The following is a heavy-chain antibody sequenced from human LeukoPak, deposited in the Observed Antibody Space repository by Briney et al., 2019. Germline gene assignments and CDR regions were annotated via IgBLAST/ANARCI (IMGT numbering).Heavy chain of an antibody. J-gene: IGHJ4*02. D-gene: IGHD6-19*01. Sequence: GGSLRLSCAASGFTFSSYWMTWVRQAPGKGLEWVATIKQDGSKRYYVDSVKGRFSISRDNARNSLYLQMNSLRAEDTAVYYCAREYSSDWPTRFDYWGQGTLVTVSS. CDR2: IKQDGSKR. CDR3: AREYSSDWPTRFDY. CDR1: GFTFSSYW. V-gene: IGHV3-7*01.